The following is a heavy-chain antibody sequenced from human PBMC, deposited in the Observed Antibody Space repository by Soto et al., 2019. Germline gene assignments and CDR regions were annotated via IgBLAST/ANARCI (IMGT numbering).Heavy chain of an antibody. Sequence: SETLSLACTVSGGSINSGDYSWTWIRQPPGKGLEWIGYIYHTGTTYYNMSLKSRVTISVDRSKNQFSLKLSSVTAADTAVYYCARGINYYDSSCHSWFAPWGQGTLVTGSS. V-gene: IGHV4-30-2*01. CDR2: IYHTGTT. CDR3: ARGINYYDSSCHSWFAP. D-gene: IGHD3-22*01. J-gene: IGHJ5*02. CDR1: GGSINSGDYS.